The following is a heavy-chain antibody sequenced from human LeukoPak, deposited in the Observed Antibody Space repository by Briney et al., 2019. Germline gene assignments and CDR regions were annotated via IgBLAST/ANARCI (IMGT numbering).Heavy chain of an antibody. D-gene: IGHD6-6*01. CDR3: ARRGRSSSNFDF. Sequence: GESLKISCKGSGYIFTSYWITWVRQMPGKGLGWMGMIEPTDSYTNYSPSFQGHVTISNDKSISTAYLQWSSLKASDTAIYYCARRGRSSSNFDFWGQGTLVTVSS. V-gene: IGHV5-10-1*01. J-gene: IGHJ4*02. CDR2: IEPTDSYT. CDR1: GYIFTSYW.